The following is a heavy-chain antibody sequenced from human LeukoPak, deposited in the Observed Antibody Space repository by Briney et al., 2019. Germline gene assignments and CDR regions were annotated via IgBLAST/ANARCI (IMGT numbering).Heavy chain of an antibody. CDR3: ARAGSYYGWFDP. CDR2: ISSNGGST. V-gene: IGHV3-64*01. J-gene: IGHJ5*02. Sequence: GGSLRLSCAASGFTFSSYAMHWVRQAPGKGLEYVSAISSNGGSTYYANSVKGRFTISRDNSKNTLYLQMGSLRAEDMAVYYCARAGSYYGWFDPWGQGTLVTVSS. D-gene: IGHD1-26*01. CDR1: GFTFSSYA.